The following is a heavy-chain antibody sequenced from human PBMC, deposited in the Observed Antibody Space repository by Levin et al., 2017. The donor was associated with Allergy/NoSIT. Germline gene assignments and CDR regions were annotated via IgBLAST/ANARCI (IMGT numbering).Heavy chain of an antibody. CDR1: GGSISSSNW. CDR3: ARADWELPTLFDY. V-gene: IGHV4-4*02. CDR2: IYHSGST. J-gene: IGHJ4*02. Sequence: SETLSLTCAVSGGSISSSNWWSWVRQPPGKGLEWIGEIYHSGSTNYNPSLKSRVTISVDKSKNQFSLKLSSVTAADTAVYYCARADWELPTLFDYWGQGTLVTVSS. D-gene: IGHD1-26*01.